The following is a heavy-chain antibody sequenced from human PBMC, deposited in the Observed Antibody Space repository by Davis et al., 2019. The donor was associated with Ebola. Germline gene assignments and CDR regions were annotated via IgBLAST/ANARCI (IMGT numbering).Heavy chain of an antibody. J-gene: IGHJ4*02. D-gene: IGHD1-1*01. V-gene: IGHV1-18*01. CDR1: GYTFTSYA. CDR3: ARAQFPTTSDH. CDR2: INPHNGNT. Sequence: ASVKVSCKASGYTFTSYALNWVRQAPGQGLEWMGWINPHNGNTNYAQNVQGRVTMTTDTSTSTAYMEVGILRSDDTAVYYCARAQFPTTSDHWGQGTLVTVSS.